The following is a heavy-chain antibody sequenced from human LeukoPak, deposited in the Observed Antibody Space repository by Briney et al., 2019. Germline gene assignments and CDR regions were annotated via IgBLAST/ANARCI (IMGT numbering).Heavy chain of an antibody. CDR2: IYYSGST. V-gene: IGHV4-59*13. CDR3: ARGRNLQWFDG. D-gene: IGHD2-21*01. J-gene: IGHJ5*02. Sequence: SEPLTLLCTLSGDSFRRCHWSWIRQPPGKGLEWIGYIYYSGSTNYNPSLKSRVTISVDTSKNQFSLKLNSVTAADTAVYYCARGRNLQWFDGWGQVTLVTVSS. CDR1: GDSFRRCH.